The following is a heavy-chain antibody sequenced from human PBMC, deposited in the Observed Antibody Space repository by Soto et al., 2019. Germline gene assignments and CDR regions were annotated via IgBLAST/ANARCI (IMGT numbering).Heavy chain of an antibody. CDR3: ARDDTTGLFDF. D-gene: IGHD4-17*01. V-gene: IGHV4-59*01. J-gene: IGHJ4*02. Sequence: PSGTLSLTCSVSTGSMRTYYWTWIRQSPGKGLEWIGQISHTGRTKYNPSLESRVTISVDTSRKQFSLKLTSVTAADTALYYCARDDTTGLFDFWGQGTLVTVSS. CDR2: ISHTGRT. CDR1: TGSMRTYY.